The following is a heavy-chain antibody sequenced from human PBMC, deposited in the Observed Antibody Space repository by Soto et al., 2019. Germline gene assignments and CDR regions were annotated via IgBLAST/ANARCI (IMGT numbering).Heavy chain of an antibody. V-gene: IGHV1-24*01. J-gene: IGHJ6*02. CDR3: ARDGWFGELRMDV. D-gene: IGHD3-10*01. CDR2: FDPEDGET. Sequence: GASVEVGCALCGDSVSELAMHGVRQAPGKGLEWMGGFDPEDGETIYAQKFQGRVTMTEDTSTDTAYMELSSLRSEDTAVYYCARDGWFGELRMDVWGQGTTVTVSS. CDR1: GDSVSELA.